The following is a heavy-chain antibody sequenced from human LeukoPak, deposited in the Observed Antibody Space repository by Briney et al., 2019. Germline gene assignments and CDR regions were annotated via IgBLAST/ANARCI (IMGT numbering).Heavy chain of an antibody. J-gene: IGHJ3*02. CDR2: IKHDGSEN. CDR1: GFTFNTYW. D-gene: IGHD6-13*01. Sequence: GGSLRLSCEAPGFTFNTYWMSWVRQAPGKGLEWVASIKHDGSENYYVDSVNGRFTISRDNAKNSLFLQMTNLRVEDTAVYYCAREANGAGAAVNFDDAFDIWGQGSKVTVSS. CDR3: AREANGAGAAVNFDDAFDI. V-gene: IGHV3-7*03.